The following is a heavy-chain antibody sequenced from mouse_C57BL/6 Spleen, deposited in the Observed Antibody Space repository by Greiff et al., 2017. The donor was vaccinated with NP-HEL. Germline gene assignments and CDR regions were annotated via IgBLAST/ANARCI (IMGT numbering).Heavy chain of an antibody. CDR3: ARDQPNHYYGISYGYFDY. CDR2: ISDGGGYT. V-gene: IGHV5-4*01. D-gene: IGHD1-1*01. Sequence: DVKLVESGGGLVKPGGSLKLSCAASGFTFSSYAMSWVRQTPEKRLEWVATISDGGGYTYYPDKVKGGFTIARENARTTLYLQMRHLRSEDTAMYYCARDQPNHYYGISYGYFDYWGQGTTLTVSS. CDR1: GFTFSSYA. J-gene: IGHJ2*01.